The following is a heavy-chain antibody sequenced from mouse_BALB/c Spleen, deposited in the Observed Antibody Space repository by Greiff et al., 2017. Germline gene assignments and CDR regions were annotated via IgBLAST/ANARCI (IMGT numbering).Heavy chain of an antibody. CDR3: NSYYGKGLGY. D-gene: IGHD2-10*01. V-gene: IGHV14-4*02. J-gene: IGHJ2*01. CDR2: IDPENGDT. CDR1: GFNIKDYY. Sequence: EVQRVESGAELVRSGASVKLSCTASGFNIKDYYMHWVKQRPEQGLEWIGWIDPENGDTEYAPKFQGKATMTADTSSNTAYLQLSSLTSEDTAVYYCNSYYGKGLGYWGQGTTLTVSS.